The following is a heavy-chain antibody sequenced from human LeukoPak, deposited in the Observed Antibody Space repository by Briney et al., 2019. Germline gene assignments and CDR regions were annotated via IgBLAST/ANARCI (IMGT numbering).Heavy chain of an antibody. CDR2: INPNSGGT. J-gene: IGHJ5*02. D-gene: IGHD2-15*01. CDR1: GYTFTGYY. Sequence: ASVKVSCKASGYTFTGYYMHWVRQAPGQGLEWMGWINPNSGGTNYAQKFQGRVTMTRDTSISTAYMELSRPRSDDTAVYYCARVGGGLDVVGYCSGGSCYSGYNWFDPWGQGTLVTVSS. V-gene: IGHV1-2*02. CDR3: ARVGGGLDVVGYCSGGSCYSGYNWFDP.